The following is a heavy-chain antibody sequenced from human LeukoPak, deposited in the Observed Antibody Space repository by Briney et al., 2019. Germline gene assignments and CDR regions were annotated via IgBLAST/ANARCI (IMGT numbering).Heavy chain of an antibody. J-gene: IGHJ6*02. CDR3: GTWAFYHGLGV. CDR1: GFSFGDYA. CDR2: IRADGGRT. Sequence: PGGSLRLSCAASGFSFGDYAMHWVRQAPGKGLEWVSLIRADGGRTYYADSVNGRFTISRDNSKNSLYLQVNSLRTDDTALYYCGTWAFYHGLGVWGQGTTVTVSS. D-gene: IGHD2/OR15-2a*01. V-gene: IGHV3-43*02.